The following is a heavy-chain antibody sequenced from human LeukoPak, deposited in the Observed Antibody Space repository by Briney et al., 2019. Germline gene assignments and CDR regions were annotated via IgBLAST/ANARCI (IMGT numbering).Heavy chain of an antibody. V-gene: IGHV1-18*01. CDR3: ARCLAYGSGRFRWFDP. CDR1: GYTFTSHA. J-gene: IGHJ5*02. D-gene: IGHD3-10*01. CDR2: ISAYNGNT. Sequence: ASLKVSCKASGYTFTSHAISCVPQAPGQGLEWMGWISAYNGNTNYAQKLQGRVTMTTDTSTSTAYMELRSLRSDDTAVYYCARCLAYGSGRFRWFDPWGQGTLVTVSS.